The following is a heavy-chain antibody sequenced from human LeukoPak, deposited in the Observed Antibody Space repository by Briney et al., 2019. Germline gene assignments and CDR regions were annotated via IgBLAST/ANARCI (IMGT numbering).Heavy chain of an antibody. CDR3: AGDRRDYYYYGMDV. CDR1: GGSISSYY. J-gene: IGHJ6*02. Sequence: SETLSLTCTVSGGSISSYYWSWIRQPPGKGLEWIGYIYYSGSTNYNPSLKSRVTISVDTSKNQFSLKLSSVTAADTAVYYCAGDRRDYYYYGMDVWGQGTTVTVSS. V-gene: IGHV4-59*01. CDR2: IYYSGST.